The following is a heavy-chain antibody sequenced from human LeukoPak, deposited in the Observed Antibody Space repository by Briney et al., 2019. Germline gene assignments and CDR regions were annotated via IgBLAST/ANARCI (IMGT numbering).Heavy chain of an antibody. J-gene: IGHJ4*02. D-gene: IGHD5-12*01. CDR3: ARDGTYTDYDPDFDI. CDR1: GFTFSRFW. Sequence: TGGSLRLSCAASGFTFSRFWMSWVRQAPGKGLEGVANIKQEGSEKYYVDSVKGRFTISRDNAKNSLYLQMNSLRAEDTAVFYCARDGTYTDYDPDFDIWGQGTLVTVSS. V-gene: IGHV3-7*04. CDR2: IKQEGSEK.